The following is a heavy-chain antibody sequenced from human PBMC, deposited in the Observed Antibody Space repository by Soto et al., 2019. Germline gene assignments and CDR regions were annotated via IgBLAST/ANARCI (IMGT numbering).Heavy chain of an antibody. Sequence: PGGSLRLSCAASGFTFSDYYMSWIRQAPGKGLEWVSYISSSSSYTNYADSVKGRFTISRDNAKNSLYLQMNSLRAEDTAVYYCARGWEYYDSSGYYGYWGQGTLVTVSS. CDR3: ARGWEYYDSSGYYGY. V-gene: IGHV3-11*06. CDR2: ISSSSSYT. CDR1: GFTFSDYY. J-gene: IGHJ4*02. D-gene: IGHD3-22*01.